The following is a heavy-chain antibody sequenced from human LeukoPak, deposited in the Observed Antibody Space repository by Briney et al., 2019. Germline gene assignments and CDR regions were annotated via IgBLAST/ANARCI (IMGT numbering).Heavy chain of an antibody. J-gene: IGHJ4*02. Sequence: SETLSLTCTVSGGSFNSGNYSWGWIRHPPGKGLEWIGSIFYSGSTYYNPSLKSRVTISVDTSKNQFSLKLNSVAAADTAVYYCARPSRGYSYGLDYWGQGTLVTVSS. D-gene: IGHD5-18*01. V-gene: IGHV4-39*01. CDR1: GGSFNSGNYS. CDR2: IFYSGST. CDR3: ARPSRGYSYGLDY.